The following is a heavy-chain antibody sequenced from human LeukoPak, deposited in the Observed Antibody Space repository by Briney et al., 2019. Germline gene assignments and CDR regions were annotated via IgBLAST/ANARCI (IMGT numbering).Heavy chain of an antibody. CDR1: GGSISSSSYY. J-gene: IGHJ6*03. V-gene: IGHV4-61*02. Sequence: SETLSLTCTVSGGSISSSSYYWSWIRQPAGKGLEWIGRIYTSGSTNYNPSLKSRVTMSVDTSKNQFSLKLSSVTAADTAVYYCARENYYYYYMDVWGKGTTVTVSS. CDR3: ARENYYYYYMDV. CDR2: IYTSGST.